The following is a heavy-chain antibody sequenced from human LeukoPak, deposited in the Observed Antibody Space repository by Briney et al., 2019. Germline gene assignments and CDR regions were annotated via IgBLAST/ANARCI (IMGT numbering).Heavy chain of an antibody. CDR2: IIPIFGTA. Sequence: GASVKVSCKASGGTFSSYAISWVRQAPGQGLEWMGGIIPIFGTANYAQKFQGRVTITADKSTSTAYMELSSLRSEDTAVYYCARSAQNGGYDFRLNYYYYMDVWGKGTTVTVSS. J-gene: IGHJ6*03. CDR1: GGTFSSYA. CDR3: ARSAQNGGYDFRLNYYYYMDV. D-gene: IGHD5-12*01. V-gene: IGHV1-69*06.